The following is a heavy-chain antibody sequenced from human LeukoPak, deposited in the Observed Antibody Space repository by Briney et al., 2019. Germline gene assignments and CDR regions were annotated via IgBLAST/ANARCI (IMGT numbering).Heavy chain of an antibody. D-gene: IGHD6-13*01. CDR2: IYYSGST. CDR1: GGSISSYY. Sequence: PSETLSLTCTVSGGSISSYYWSWIRQPPGKGLEWIGYIYYSGSTNYNPSLKSRVTISVDTSKNQFSLKLSSVTAADTAVYYCARDIAAAGIGFDYMDVWGKGTTVTVSS. CDR3: ARDIAAAGIGFDYMDV. J-gene: IGHJ6*03. V-gene: IGHV4-59*12.